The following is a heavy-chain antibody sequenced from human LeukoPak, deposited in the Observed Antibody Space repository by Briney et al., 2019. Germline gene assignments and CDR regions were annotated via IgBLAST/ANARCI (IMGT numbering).Heavy chain of an antibody. J-gene: IGHJ6*02. CDR1: GGTFSSYG. Sequence: GASVKVSCKAPGGTFSSYGISWVRQAPGQGLEWMGWIGTSSGSTNYAQKLQGRVTMTKDTSTSTVYMELRSLTSDDTAVYYCARESLEGVKYYYGMDVWGQGTTVTVPS. D-gene: IGHD2-8*01. CDR3: ARESLEGVKYYYGMDV. V-gene: IGHV1-18*01. CDR2: IGTSSGST.